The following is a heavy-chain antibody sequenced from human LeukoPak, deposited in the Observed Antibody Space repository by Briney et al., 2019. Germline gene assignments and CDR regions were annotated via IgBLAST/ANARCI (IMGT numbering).Heavy chain of an antibody. CDR2: VNPNSGNT. Sequence: ASVKVSCKASGYTFTDYDINWVRQATGQGLEWMGWVNPNSGNTGYAQKFQGRVTMTRNTSISTAYMELSSLRSEDTAVYYCARGNYYDSSGYYYLWGQGTLVTVSS. CDR3: ARGNYYDSSGYYYL. V-gene: IGHV1-8*01. J-gene: IGHJ4*02. CDR1: GYTFTDYD. D-gene: IGHD3-22*01.